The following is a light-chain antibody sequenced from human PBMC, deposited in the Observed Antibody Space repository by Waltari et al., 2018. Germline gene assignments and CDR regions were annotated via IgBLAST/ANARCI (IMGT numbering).Light chain of an antibody. Sequence: EIVLTQFPATLSLSPGARAPLSCRASQSVSSYLAWYQQKPGQAPRLLIYDASNRATGVAARFSGSGSGTDFTLTISSLEPEDFAVYYCQHRSNLVTWTFGQGTRVE. CDR1: QSVSSY. CDR2: DAS. J-gene: IGKJ1*01. CDR3: QHRSNLVTWT. V-gene: IGKV3-11*01.